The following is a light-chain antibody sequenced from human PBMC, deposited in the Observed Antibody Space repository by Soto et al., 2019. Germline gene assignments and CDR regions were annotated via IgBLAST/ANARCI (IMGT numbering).Light chain of an antibody. CDR3: QQYNSYSWT. Sequence: DIQMTQSPSTLSGSVGDRVTITCRASQSISSWLAWYQQKPGKAPKLLIYKASTLESGVPSRFSGSGSGTEFTLTISSLQSDDSATYYCQQYNSYSWTFGQGTKWIS. V-gene: IGKV1-5*03. CDR2: KAS. J-gene: IGKJ1*01. CDR1: QSISSW.